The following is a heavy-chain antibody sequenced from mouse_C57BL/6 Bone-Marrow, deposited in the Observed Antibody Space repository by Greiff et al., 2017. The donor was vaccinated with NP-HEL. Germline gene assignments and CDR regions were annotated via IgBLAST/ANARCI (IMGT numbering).Heavy chain of an antibody. Sequence: EVKLVESGGGLVQPKGSLKLSCAASGFSFNTYAMNWVRQAPGKGLEWVARIRSKSNNYATYYADSVKDRFTISRDDSESMLYLQMNNVKTEDTAMYYCVRHGRHLRTNWYFDVWGTGTTVTVSS. D-gene: IGHD6-1*01. V-gene: IGHV10-1*01. J-gene: IGHJ1*03. CDR3: VRHGRHLRTNWYFDV. CDR2: IRSKSNNYAT. CDR1: GFSFNTYA.